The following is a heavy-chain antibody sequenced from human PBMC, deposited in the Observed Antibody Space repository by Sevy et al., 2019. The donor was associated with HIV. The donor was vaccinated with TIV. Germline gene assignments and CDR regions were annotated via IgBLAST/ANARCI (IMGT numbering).Heavy chain of an antibody. CDR3: ATTKDYYDSSGYPFDY. Sequence: ASVKVSCKVSGYTLTELSMHWLRQAPGKGLEWVGSFDPEDGETVYEHNFQGRVSMTEDTSTDPAYIEVISLKFEDTAVYYCATTKDYYDSSGYPFDYWGQGTLVTVSS. CDR1: GYTLTELS. V-gene: IGHV1-24*01. D-gene: IGHD3-22*01. J-gene: IGHJ4*02. CDR2: FDPEDGET.